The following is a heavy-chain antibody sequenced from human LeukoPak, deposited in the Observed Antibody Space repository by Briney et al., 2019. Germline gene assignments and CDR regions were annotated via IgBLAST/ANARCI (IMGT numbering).Heavy chain of an antibody. Sequence: HPGGSLRLSCAASGFTFSSYGMHWVRQAPVKGLEWVAVIWYDGSNKYYADSVKGRFTISRDNSKNTLYLQMNSLRAEDTAVYYCAKDPYIVVVPAAIEVDYWGQGTLVTVSS. D-gene: IGHD2-2*01. CDR1: GFTFSSYG. J-gene: IGHJ4*02. V-gene: IGHV3-33*06. CDR2: IWYDGSNK. CDR3: AKDPYIVVVPAAIEVDY.